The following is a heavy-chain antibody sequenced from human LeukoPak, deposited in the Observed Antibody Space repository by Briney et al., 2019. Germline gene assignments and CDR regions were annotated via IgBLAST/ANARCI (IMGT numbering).Heavy chain of an antibody. CDR3: ARDRDYRIDWFDA. D-gene: IGHD4-11*01. Sequence: PSETLSLTSSVSGGSISSSGFYWGWVRQSPEKGLEWIGSIYYRGNTYYNPSLKSRVTISVDTSKNQFSLKLNSVTAADTDVYYCARDRDYRIDWFDAWGQGTLVIVSS. CDR2: IYYRGNT. J-gene: IGHJ5*02. CDR1: GGSISSSGFY. V-gene: IGHV4-39*07.